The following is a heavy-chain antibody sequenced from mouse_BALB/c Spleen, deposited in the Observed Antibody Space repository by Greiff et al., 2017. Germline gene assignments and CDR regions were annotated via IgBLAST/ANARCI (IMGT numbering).Heavy chain of an antibody. V-gene: IGHV1S81*02. CDR3: ARRGYYDYVGAMDY. CDR1: GYTFTSYW. Sequence: QVQLQQPGAELVKPGASVKLSCKASGYTFTSYWMHWVKQRPGQGLEWIGEINPSNGRTNYNEKFKSKATLTVDKSSSTAYMQLSSLTSEDSAVYYCARRGYYDYVGAMDYWGQGTSVTVSS. J-gene: IGHJ4*01. CDR2: INPSNGRT. D-gene: IGHD2-4*01.